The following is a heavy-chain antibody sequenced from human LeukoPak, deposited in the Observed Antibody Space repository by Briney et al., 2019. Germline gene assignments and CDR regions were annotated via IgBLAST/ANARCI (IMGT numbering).Heavy chain of an antibody. CDR3: ARDVGATVFDY. CDR1: GVSISSGDYY. D-gene: IGHD1-26*01. V-gene: IGHV4-30-4*01. CDR2: IYYSGST. Sequence: SETLSLTCTVSGVSISSGDYYWSWIRQPPGKGLEWIGYIYYSGSTYYNPSLKSRVTISVDTSKNQFSLKLSSVTAADTAVYYCARDVGATVFDYWGQGTLVTVSS. J-gene: IGHJ4*02.